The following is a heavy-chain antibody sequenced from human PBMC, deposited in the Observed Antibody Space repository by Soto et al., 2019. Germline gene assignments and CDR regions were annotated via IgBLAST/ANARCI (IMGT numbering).Heavy chain of an antibody. J-gene: IGHJ4*02. CDR3: SRGPSGIATY. Sequence: GGSLRLSCAASGFSFSNYAMNWVRQAPGKGLEWVSGISGGGGGTYYADSVKGRFIISRDNSKNTLYLQMNSLRAEDTAVYYCSRGPSGIATYWGPGTLVTVSS. CDR2: ISGGGGGT. V-gene: IGHV3-23*01. D-gene: IGHD6-13*01. CDR1: GFSFSNYA.